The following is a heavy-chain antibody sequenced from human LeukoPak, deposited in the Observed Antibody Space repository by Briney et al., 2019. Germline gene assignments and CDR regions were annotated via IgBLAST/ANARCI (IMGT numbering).Heavy chain of an antibody. V-gene: IGHV4-59*01. CDR1: GGSISSYY. D-gene: IGHD3-9*01. J-gene: IGHJ4*02. CDR2: IYYSGNT. CDR3: ARSGALTGYLY. Sequence: SETLSLTCSVSGGSISSYYWSWIRQPPGKGLEWIGYIYYSGNTNYNPSLKSRVTISVDTSKNQVSLKLSSVTAADTAVYYCARSGALTGYLYWGQGPLVTVSS.